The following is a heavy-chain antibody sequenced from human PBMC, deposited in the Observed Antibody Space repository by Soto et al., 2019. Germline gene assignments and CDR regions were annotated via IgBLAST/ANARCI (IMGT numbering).Heavy chain of an antibody. CDR2: IIPIFGTA. J-gene: IGHJ4*02. CDR3: ARDPRQRDGYNDLLGEPQQSYFDY. Sequence: QVQLVQSGAEVKKPGSSVKVSCKASGGTFSSYAISWVRQAPGQGLEWMGGIIPIFGTANYAQKFQGRVTITADESTSTAYMELSSLRSEDTAVYYCARDPRQRDGYNDLLGEPQQSYFDYWGQGTLVTVSS. D-gene: IGHD3-16*01. V-gene: IGHV1-69*01. CDR1: GGTFSSYA.